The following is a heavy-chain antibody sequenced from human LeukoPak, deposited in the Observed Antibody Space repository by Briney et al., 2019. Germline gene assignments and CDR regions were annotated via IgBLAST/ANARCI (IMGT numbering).Heavy chain of an antibody. V-gene: IGHV1-69*05. CDR2: IIPIFGTA. D-gene: IGHD4-17*01. Sequence: SVKVSCKASEGTFSSYAISWVRQAPGQGLEWMGRIIPIFGTANYAQKFQGRVTITTDESTSTAYMELSSLRSEDTAVYYCASDLPLTRVYGDYDPKFDYWGQGTLVTVSS. J-gene: IGHJ4*02. CDR3: ASDLPLTRVYGDYDPKFDY. CDR1: EGTFSSYA.